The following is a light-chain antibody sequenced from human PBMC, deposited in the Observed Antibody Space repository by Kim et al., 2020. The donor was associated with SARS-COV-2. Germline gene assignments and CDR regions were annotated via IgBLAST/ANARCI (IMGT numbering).Light chain of an antibody. CDR2: EVS. CDR3: SSYAGINNLL. CDR1: SSDVGGYNY. V-gene: IGLV2-8*01. Sequence: QSALTQPPSASGSPGQSVTISCTGTSSDVGGYNYVSWYQQHPGKAPKLMIYEVSKWPSGVPDRFSGSKSGNTASLTVSGLQAEDEADYYCSSYAGINNLLFGGGTQLTVL. J-gene: IGLJ2*01.